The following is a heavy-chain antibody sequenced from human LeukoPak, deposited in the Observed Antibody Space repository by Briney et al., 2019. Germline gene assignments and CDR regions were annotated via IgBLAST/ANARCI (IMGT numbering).Heavy chain of an antibody. CDR2: INPSGGST. J-gene: IGHJ4*02. D-gene: IGHD4-11*01. CDR1: GYTFTSYY. V-gene: IGHV1-46*01. Sequence: ASVKVSCKASGYTFTSYYMHWVRQAPGQGLEWMGIINPSGGSTSYAQKFQGRVTMTRDMSTSTVYMELSSLGSEDTAVYYCARAHPRTVTTSEEDYWGQGTLVTVSS. CDR3: ARAHPRTVTTSEEDY.